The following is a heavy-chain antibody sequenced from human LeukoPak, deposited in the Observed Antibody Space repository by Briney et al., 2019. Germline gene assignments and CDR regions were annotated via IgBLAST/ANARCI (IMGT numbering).Heavy chain of an antibody. Sequence: PVGCLRLSSAPSVFTFSIYIMNSVLQNPRKRLEWFSSIISSISYIYFTDSVKGPFSFSRDNPNNSLYLRMNRLRCEDTAVYFCAILLGYCSSTSCPDYWGQGTLVTVSS. CDR2: IISSISYI. D-gene: IGHD2-2*01. J-gene: IGHJ4*02. CDR3: AILLGYCSSTSCPDY. V-gene: IGHV3-21*01. CDR1: VFTFSIYI.